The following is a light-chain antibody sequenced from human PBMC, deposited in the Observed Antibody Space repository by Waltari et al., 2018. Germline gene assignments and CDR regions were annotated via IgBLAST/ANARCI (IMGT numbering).Light chain of an antibody. CDR1: QSVMTY. CDR3: QQGT. Sequence: EIVLTQSPATLSLSPGERATLSCRASQSVMTYLAWYQQRPGQSPRLLIHEAANRAPGIPARFSGSGSGTDFTLTISSLEPEDSAGYYCQQGTFGPGTKVDI. J-gene: IGKJ3*01. V-gene: IGKV3-11*01. CDR2: EAA.